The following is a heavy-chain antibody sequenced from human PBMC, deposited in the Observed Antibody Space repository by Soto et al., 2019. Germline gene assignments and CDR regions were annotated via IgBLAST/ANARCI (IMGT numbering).Heavy chain of an antibody. CDR3: ARPRGYGVFDAYDI. D-gene: IGHD4-17*01. CDR2: ISGSGDST. CDR1: GFTLSTYA. Sequence: EVPLLESGGGLVQPGGSLRLSCAVSGFTLSTYAMSWVRQAPGKGLEWVSAISGSGDSTLYADSVKGRFTISRDNSIDTLYLQMNRLRTEDTAVYYCARPRGYGVFDAYDIWGQGAMVTVSS. J-gene: IGHJ3*02. V-gene: IGHV3-23*01.